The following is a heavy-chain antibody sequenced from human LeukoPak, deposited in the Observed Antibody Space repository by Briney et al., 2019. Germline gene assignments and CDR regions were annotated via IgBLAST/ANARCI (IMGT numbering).Heavy chain of an antibody. CDR1: GGSISSGGYY. Sequence: PSQTLSLTCTVSGGSISSGGYYWSWIRQPPGKGLEWIGYIYYSGSTYYNPSLKSRVTISVDTSKNQFSLKLSSVTAADTAVYYCARPQAEYKQWLVRGAFDIWGQGTMVTVSS. CDR2: IYYSGST. V-gene: IGHV4-30-4*01. CDR3: ARPQAEYKQWLVRGAFDI. J-gene: IGHJ3*02. D-gene: IGHD6-19*01.